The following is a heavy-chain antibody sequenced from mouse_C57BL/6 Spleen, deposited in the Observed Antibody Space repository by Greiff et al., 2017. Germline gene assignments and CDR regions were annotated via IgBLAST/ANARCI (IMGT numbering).Heavy chain of an antibody. CDR2: INPSNGGT. V-gene: IGHV1-53*01. J-gene: IGHJ4*01. CDR3: ARRTGTDDAMDY. Sequence: VQLQQPGTELVKPGASVKLSCKASGYTFTSYWMHWVKQRPGQGLEWIGNINPSNGGTNYNQKFKGKSTLTVDKSSSTAYMQLSSLTSEDSAVYYCARRTGTDDAMDYWAQGTSVTVSS. D-gene: IGHD4-1*01. CDR1: GYTFTSYW.